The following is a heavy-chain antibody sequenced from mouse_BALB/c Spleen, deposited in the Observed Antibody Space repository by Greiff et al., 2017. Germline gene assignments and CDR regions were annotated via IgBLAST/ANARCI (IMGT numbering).Heavy chain of an antibody. J-gene: IGHJ4*01. V-gene: IGHV1-54*01. CDR3: ARQLYAMDY. D-gene: IGHD4-1*02. CDR1: GYAFTNYL. CDR2: INPGSGGT. Sequence: QVQLKESGAELVRPETSVKVSCKASGYAFTNYLIEWVKQRPGQGLEWIGVINPGSGGTNYNEKFKGKATLTADKSSSTAYMQLSSLTSDDSAVYFCARQLYAMDYWGQGTSVTVSS.